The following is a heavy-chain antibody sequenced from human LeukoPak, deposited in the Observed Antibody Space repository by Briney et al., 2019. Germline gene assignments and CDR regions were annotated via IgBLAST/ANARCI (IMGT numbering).Heavy chain of an antibody. J-gene: IGHJ6*02. CDR2: IWYDGSIK. V-gene: IGHV3-33*01. CDR3: ARDFSDTAMVNPKRTYGMDV. Sequence: PGGSLRLSCAASGFTFTNYGMHWVRQAPGKGLEWVAVIWYDGSIKYYADSVKGRFTISRDNSKNTLYLQMNSLRAEDTAVYYCARDFSDTAMVNPKRTYGMDVWGQGTTVTVSS. CDR1: GFTFTNYG. D-gene: IGHD5-18*01.